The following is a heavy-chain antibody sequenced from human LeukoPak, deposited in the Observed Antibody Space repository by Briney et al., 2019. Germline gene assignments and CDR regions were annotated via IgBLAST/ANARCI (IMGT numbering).Heavy chain of an antibody. Sequence: SETLSLTCTVSGGSISSYYWSWIRQPAGKGLEWIGRIYTSGSTNYNPSLKSRVTMSVDTSKNQFSLKLSSVTAADTAVYYCAARRLLYSSSWPSPPHFDYWGQGTLVTVSS. CDR3: AARRLLYSSSWPSPPHFDY. V-gene: IGHV4-4*07. D-gene: IGHD6-13*01. CDR2: IYTSGST. CDR1: GGSISSYY. J-gene: IGHJ4*02.